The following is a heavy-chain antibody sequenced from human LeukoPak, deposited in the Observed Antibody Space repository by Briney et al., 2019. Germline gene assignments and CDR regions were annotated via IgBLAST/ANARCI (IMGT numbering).Heavy chain of an antibody. D-gene: IGHD2-2*01. CDR2: IKQDGSEK. CDR3: ARDWWGLGDRNSASRYRLT. J-gene: IGHJ4*02. CDR1: GFTFSSYW. V-gene: IGHV3-7*01. Sequence: GGSLRLSCAASGFTFSSYWMSWVRQAPGKGLEWVVIIKQDGSEKYYVDSVKGRFTISRDNAKNSLYLQMNSLRAEDTAVYYCARDWWGLGDRNSASRYRLTWGQGILVTVSS.